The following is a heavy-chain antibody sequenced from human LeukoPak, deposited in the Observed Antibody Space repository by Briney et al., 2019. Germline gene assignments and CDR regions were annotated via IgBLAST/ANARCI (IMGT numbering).Heavy chain of an antibody. CDR2: ISYDGSNK. J-gene: IGHJ4*02. CDR1: GFTFSSYA. V-gene: IGHV3-30-3*01. Sequence: GGSLRLSCAASGFTFSSYAMHWVRQAPGKGPEWVAVISYDGSNKYYADSVKGRFTISRDNSKNTLYLQMNSLRAEDTAVYYCARDSSSRGYYYGGFDYWGQGTLVTVSS. D-gene: IGHD3-22*01. CDR3: ARDSSSRGYYYGGFDY.